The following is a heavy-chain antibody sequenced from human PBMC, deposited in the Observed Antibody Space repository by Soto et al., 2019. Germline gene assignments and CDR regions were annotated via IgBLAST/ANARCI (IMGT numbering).Heavy chain of an antibody. CDR2: IKQDGSEK. CDR3: ARETPRYSSRGEAYSYYGMDF. V-gene: IGHV3-7*01. J-gene: IGHJ6*02. CDR1: GFTFRSYW. D-gene: IGHD6-13*01. Sequence: EVQLLESGGGLVQPGGSLRLSCAASGFTFRSYWMSWVRQAPGKGLEWVANIKQDGSEKYYVDSVKGRFTISRDNAKNSQYLQMTRMRDEDTGVYDCARETPRYSSRGEAYSYYGMDFWGPGTTVTGSS.